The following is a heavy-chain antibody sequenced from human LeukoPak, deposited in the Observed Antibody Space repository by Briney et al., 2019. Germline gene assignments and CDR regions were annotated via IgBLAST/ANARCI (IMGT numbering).Heavy chain of an antibody. CDR2: IYYSGST. CDR1: GGSISSSSYY. D-gene: IGHD3-10*01. Sequence: SETLSLTCTVSGGSISSSSYYWGWIRQPPGKGLGWIGSIYYSGSTYYNPSLKSRVTISVDTSKNQFSLKLSFVTAADTAVYYCASDPWLWFGEIDHWGQGTLVTVSS. CDR3: ASDPWLWFGEIDH. J-gene: IGHJ4*02. V-gene: IGHV4-39*07.